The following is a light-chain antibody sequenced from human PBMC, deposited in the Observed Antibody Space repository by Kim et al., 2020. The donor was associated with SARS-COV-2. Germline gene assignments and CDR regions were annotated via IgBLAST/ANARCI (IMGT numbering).Light chain of an antibody. CDR2: GAS. CDR3: QQYSSSPAT. V-gene: IGKV3-20*01. CDR1: QSVRVNY. J-gene: IGKJ1*01. Sequence: SPGERATPSCRASQSVRVNYLAWYQQKPGQAPRLLIYGASSRATGIPDRFSGSGSGTDFTLTITRLEPEDFAVYYCQQYSSSPATFGQGTKVDIK.